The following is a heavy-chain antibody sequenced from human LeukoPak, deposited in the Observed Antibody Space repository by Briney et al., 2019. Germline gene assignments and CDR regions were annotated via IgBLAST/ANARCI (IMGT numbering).Heavy chain of an antibody. CDR3: ARGRTYYDILTGYSSPPDLVDY. V-gene: IGHV3-13*01. J-gene: IGHJ4*02. CDR1: GFTFSSYD. D-gene: IGHD3-9*01. Sequence: GGSLRLSCAASGFTFSSYDMHWVRQATGKGLEWVSAIGTAGDTYYPGSVKGRFTISRENAKNSLYLQMNSLRAGDTAVYYCARGRTYYDILTGYSSPPDLVDYWSQGTLVTVSS. CDR2: IGTAGDT.